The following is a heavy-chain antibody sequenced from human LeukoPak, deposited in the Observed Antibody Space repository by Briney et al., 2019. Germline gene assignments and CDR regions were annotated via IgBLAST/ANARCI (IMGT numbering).Heavy chain of an antibody. V-gene: IGHV4-59*01. CDR3: ARLMQKRGYRYGYNNYYGMDG. CDR1: GGSISSYY. D-gene: IGHD5-18*01. J-gene: IGHJ6*01. CDR2: IYYSGST. Sequence: SETLSLTCTVSGGSISSYYWSWIRQPPGKGLEWIGYIYYSGSTNYNPSLKSRVTISVDTSKNQFSLKLSSVTAADNAVYYCARLMQKRGYRYGYNNYYGMDGWGQGTTVTVSS.